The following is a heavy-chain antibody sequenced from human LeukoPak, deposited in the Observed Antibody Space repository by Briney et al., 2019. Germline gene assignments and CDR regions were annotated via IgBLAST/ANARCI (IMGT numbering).Heavy chain of an antibody. D-gene: IGHD6-19*01. V-gene: IGHV1-8*03. CDR2: MNPNSGNT. J-gene: IGHJ5*02. Sequence: ASVKVSCKASGYTFTSYDINWVRQATGQGLEWMGWMNPNSGNTGYAQKFQGRVTITRNTSISTAYMELSSLRSEDTAVYYCARGCEYSSGLKWSDPWGQGTLVTVSS. CDR1: GYTFTSYD. CDR3: ARGCEYSSGLKWSDP.